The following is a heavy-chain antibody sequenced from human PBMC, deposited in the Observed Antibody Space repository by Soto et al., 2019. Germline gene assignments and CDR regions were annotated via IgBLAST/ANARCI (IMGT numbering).Heavy chain of an antibody. CDR2: ISGSGGST. CDR1: GFTFSSYA. Sequence: GGSLRLSCAASGFTFSSYAMSWVRQAPGKGLEWVSAISGSGGSTYYADSVKGRFTISRDNSKNTLYLQMNSLRAEETAVYYWAKVLGVVPAAHRLGMDVWGQGTTVTVSS. V-gene: IGHV3-23*01. J-gene: IGHJ6*02. D-gene: IGHD2-2*01. CDR3: AKVLGVVPAAHRLGMDV.